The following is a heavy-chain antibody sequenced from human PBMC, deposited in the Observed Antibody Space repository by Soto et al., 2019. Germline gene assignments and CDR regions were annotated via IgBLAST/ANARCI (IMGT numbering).Heavy chain of an antibody. CDR3: ARALYGSGVLDV. Sequence: PSETLSLTCCVSGGSITSYYWSCIRQPPGKGLEWIGTFYYSGSTNYNPSLKSRVTISVDTSKNQFSPKLNSVTAADTAVYYCARALYGSGVLDVWGQGTTVTVSS. V-gene: IGHV4-59*12. D-gene: IGHD3-10*01. CDR1: GGSITSYY. CDR2: FYYSGST. J-gene: IGHJ6*02.